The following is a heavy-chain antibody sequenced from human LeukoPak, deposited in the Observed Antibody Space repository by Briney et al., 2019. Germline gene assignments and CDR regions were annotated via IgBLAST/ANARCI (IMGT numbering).Heavy chain of an antibody. CDR2: IYYSGST. CDR1: GGSISSYY. CDR3: ARVGGYNDAFDI. D-gene: IGHD5-24*01. Sequence: PSETLSLTCTVSGGSISSYYCSWIRQPPGKGLEWIAYIYYSGSTNYNPSLKSRVTISLDTSKNQFFLKLSSVTAADTAIYCCARVGGYNDAFDIWGQGTMVTVSS. J-gene: IGHJ3*02. V-gene: IGHV4-59*01.